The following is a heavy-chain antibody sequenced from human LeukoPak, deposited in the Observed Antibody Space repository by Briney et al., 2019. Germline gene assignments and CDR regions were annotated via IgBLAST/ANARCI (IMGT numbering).Heavy chain of an antibody. CDR3: ARRHYVNDSSGYLYYMDV. CDR2: INHSGGT. CDR1: GGSFSNYY. J-gene: IGHJ6*03. Sequence: SETLSLTCAVHGGSFSNYYWSWIRQPPGKGLEWIGEINHSGGTNYNPSLKRRATISLDTSKNQFSLKLSSVTAADTAVYYCARRHYVNDSSGYLYYMDVWGKGTTVTVSS. D-gene: IGHD3-22*01. V-gene: IGHV4-34*01.